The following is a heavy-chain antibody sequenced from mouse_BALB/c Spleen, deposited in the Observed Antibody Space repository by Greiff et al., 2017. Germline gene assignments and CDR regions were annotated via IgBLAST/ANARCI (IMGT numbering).Heavy chain of an antibody. Sequence: QVQLQQPGAELVKPGASVKLSCKASGYTFTSYWMHWVKQRPGQGLEWIGEIDPSDSYTNYNQKFKGKATLTVDKSSSTAYMQLSSLTSEDSAVYYCARWSTTVVAMDYWGQGTTLTVSS. CDR1: GYTFTSYW. J-gene: IGHJ2*01. CDR3: ARWSTTVVAMDY. CDR2: IDPSDSYT. D-gene: IGHD1-1*01. V-gene: IGHV1-69*02.